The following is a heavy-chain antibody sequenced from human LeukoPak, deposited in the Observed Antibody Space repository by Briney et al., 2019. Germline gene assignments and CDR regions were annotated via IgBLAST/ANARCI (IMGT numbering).Heavy chain of an antibody. CDR1: GFTFRDYS. D-gene: IGHD2-15*01. CDR2: ISYNGIDE. Sequence: GGSLRLSCEVSGFTFRDYSIHWFRQAPGGGLEWVAHISYNGIDEHYAGSVKGRFTVSRVDSKNTAYLLMSGLTTEDTAFYYCAKLGYGFDYWGQGTLVIVSS. J-gene: IGHJ4*02. V-gene: IGHV3-30*18. CDR3: AKLGYGFDY.